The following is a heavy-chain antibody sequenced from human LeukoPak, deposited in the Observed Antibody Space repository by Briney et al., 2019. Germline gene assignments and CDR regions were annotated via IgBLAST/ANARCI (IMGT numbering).Heavy chain of an antibody. CDR1: GFTFSDYW. J-gene: IGHJ4*02. D-gene: IGHD3-3*01. CDR3: ARATIFGVVSALGPLDS. V-gene: IGHV3-7*01. CDR2: IKEDGSET. Sequence: GGSLRLSCAASGFTFSDYWMTWVRQAPGRGLEYMANIKEDGSETYYVDSVEGRFTISRDNAKNSLYLQMNSLRAEDTAVYYCARATIFGVVSALGPLDSWGQGTLVTLSS.